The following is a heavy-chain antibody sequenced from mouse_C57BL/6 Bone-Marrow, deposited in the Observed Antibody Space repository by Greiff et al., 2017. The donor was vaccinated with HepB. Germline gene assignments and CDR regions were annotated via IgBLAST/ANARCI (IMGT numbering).Heavy chain of an antibody. CDR1: GFNIKDDY. CDR2: IDPENGDT. D-gene: IGHD1-1*01. V-gene: IGHV14-4*01. Sequence: EVQLQQSGAELVRPGASVKLSCTASGFNIKDDYMHWVKQRPEQGLEWIGWIDPENGDTEYASKFQGKATIPADTSSNTAYLQLSSLTSEDTAVYYCTTSLRSYWYFDVWGTGTTVTVSS. CDR3: TTSLRSYWYFDV. J-gene: IGHJ1*03.